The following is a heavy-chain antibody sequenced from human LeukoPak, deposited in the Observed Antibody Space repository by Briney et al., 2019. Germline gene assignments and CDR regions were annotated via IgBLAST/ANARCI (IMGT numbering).Heavy chain of an antibody. CDR1: GFTFSTYS. Sequence: PGGSLRLSCAASGFTFSTYSVNWVRQAPGTGLEWVSSITSRSSYIYYADSAKGRFTISRDNTKNSLYLQMNSLRAEDTAVYYCARVRGAGSEYFHHWGQGTLVTVSS. CDR3: ARVRGAGSEYFHH. V-gene: IGHV3-21*01. J-gene: IGHJ1*01. CDR2: ITSRSSYI.